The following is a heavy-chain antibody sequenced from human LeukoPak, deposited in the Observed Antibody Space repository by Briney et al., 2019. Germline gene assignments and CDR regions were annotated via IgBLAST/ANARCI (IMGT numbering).Heavy chain of an antibody. J-gene: IGHJ6*02. V-gene: IGHV3-23*01. CDR2: ISGSGGST. CDR1: GFTFGSYA. Sequence: GGSLRLSCAASGFTFGSYAMSWVRQAPGKGLEWVSAISGSGGSTYYADSVKGRFTISRDNSKNTLYLQMNSLRAEDTAVYYCAKAKEPAAPRAAADYYYCYGMDVWGQGTTVTVSS. D-gene: IGHD2-2*01. CDR3: AKAKEPAAPRAAADYYYCYGMDV.